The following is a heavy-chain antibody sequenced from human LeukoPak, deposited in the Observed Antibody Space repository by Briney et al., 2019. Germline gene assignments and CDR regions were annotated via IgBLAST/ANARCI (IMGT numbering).Heavy chain of an antibody. CDR1: GYTFTSYA. J-gene: IGHJ4*02. D-gene: IGHD5-12*01. V-gene: IGHV1-3*01. CDR2: INAGNGNT. CDR3: ATFDVDIVATGPNDY. Sequence: GASVKVSCKASGYTFTSYAMHWVRQAPGQRLEWMGWINAGNGNTKYSQKFQGRVTITRDTSASTAYMELSSLRSEDTAVYYCATFDVDIVATGPNDYWGQGTLVTVSS.